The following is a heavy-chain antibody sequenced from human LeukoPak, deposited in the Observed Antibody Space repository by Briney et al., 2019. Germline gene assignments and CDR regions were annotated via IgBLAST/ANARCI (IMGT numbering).Heavy chain of an antibody. CDR2: ISYDGSNK. CDR3: AKGYSYGVRWYYFDY. V-gene: IGHV3-30*04. Sequence: PGGSLRLSCAASGFTFSSYAMHWVRQAPGKGLEWVAVISYDGSNKYYADSVKGRFTISRDNSKNTLYLQMNSLRAKDTAVYYCAKGYSYGVRWYYFDYWGQGTLVTVSS. D-gene: IGHD5-18*01. CDR1: GFTFSSYA. J-gene: IGHJ4*02.